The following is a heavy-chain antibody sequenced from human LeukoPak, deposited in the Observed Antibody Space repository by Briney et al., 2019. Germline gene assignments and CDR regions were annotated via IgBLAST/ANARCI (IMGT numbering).Heavy chain of an antibody. CDR2: INPNSGGT. Sequence: ASAKVSCKASGYTFTGYYMHWVRQAPGQGLEWMGWINPNSGGTNYAQKFQGRVTMTRDTSISTAYMELSRLRSDDTAVYYCARMEVGSSTWYAAYWGQGTLVTVSS. D-gene: IGHD6-13*01. CDR3: ARMEVGSSTWYAAY. J-gene: IGHJ4*02. V-gene: IGHV1-2*02. CDR1: GYTFTGYY.